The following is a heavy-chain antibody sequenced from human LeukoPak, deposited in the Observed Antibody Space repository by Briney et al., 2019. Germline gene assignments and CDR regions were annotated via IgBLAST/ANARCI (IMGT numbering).Heavy chain of an antibody. CDR2: IIPIFGTA. Sequence: SVKVSCKASGGTFSSYAISWVRQAPGQGLEWMGGIIPIFGTANYAQKFQGRVTITADESTSTANMELSSLRSEDTAVYYCARALAVAALNGMDVWGQGTTVTVSS. CDR3: ARALAVAALNGMDV. CDR1: GGTFSSYA. D-gene: IGHD6-19*01. V-gene: IGHV1-69*01. J-gene: IGHJ6*02.